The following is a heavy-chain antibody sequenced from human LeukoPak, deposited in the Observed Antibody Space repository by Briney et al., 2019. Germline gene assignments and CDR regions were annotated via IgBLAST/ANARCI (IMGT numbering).Heavy chain of an antibody. V-gene: IGHV3-7*01. CDR2: IKQDGSEK. CDR3: AREDDYGDYDY. CDR1: GFTFSGHW. Sequence: GGSLRLSCAASGFTFSGHWMSWVRQAPGKGLEWVANIKQDGSEKSHADSVKGRFTISRDNAKNSLYLQVNSLRADDTAVYYCAREDDYGDYDYWGQGTLVTVSS. J-gene: IGHJ4*02. D-gene: IGHD4-17*01.